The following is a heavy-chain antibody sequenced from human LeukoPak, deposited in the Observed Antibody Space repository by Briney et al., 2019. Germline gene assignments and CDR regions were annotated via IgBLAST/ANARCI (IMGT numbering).Heavy chain of an antibody. J-gene: IGHJ3*02. CDR2: INWNGGST. CDR1: GFTFDDYG. V-gene: IGHV3-20*04. D-gene: IGHD2-21*01. CDR3: AREAYCGGDCYSYDAFDI. Sequence: PGGSLRLSCAASGFTFDDYGMSWVPQAPGKGLEWVSGINWNGGSTGYADSVKGRFTISRDNAKNSLYLQMNSLRAEDTALYYCAREAYCGGDCYSYDAFDIWGQGTMVTVSS.